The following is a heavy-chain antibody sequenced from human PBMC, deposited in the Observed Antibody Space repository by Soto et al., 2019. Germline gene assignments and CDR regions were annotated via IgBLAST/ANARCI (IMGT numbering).Heavy chain of an antibody. CDR3: ARVGPWVPYYYDSSPYTFENWFDP. Sequence: PSETLSLTCAVSGYSISGGYYWGCLRQPPGKGLECIGSIYHGGSTYYNPSLNSRVTLSIDMTNNHVSLILNSVTAADTAVYYCARVGPWVPYYYDSSPYTFENWFDPWGQGTLVTVSS. D-gene: IGHD3-22*01. CDR1: GYSISGGYY. CDR2: IYHGGST. V-gene: IGHV4-38-2*01. J-gene: IGHJ5*02.